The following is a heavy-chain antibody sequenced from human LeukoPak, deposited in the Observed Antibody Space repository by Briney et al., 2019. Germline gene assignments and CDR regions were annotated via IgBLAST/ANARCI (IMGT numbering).Heavy chain of an antibody. CDR2: ISAYNGNT. V-gene: IGHV1-18*01. D-gene: IGHD6-19*01. CDR3: ARDVTYSSGWLPFDY. CDR1: GYTFTSYG. J-gene: IGHJ4*02. Sequence: ASVKVSCKASGYTFTSYGISWVRQAPGQGLEWMGWISAYNGNTNYAQKLQDRVTMTTDTSTSTAYMELRSLRSDDTAVYYCARDVTYSSGWLPFDYWGPGTLVTVSS.